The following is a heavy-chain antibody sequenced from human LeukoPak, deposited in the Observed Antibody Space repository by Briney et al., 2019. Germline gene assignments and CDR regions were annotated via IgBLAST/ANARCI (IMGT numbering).Heavy chain of an antibody. CDR3: ARGPSLSIARNQWDYYYYYYYMDV. V-gene: IGHV1-8*03. CDR2: MNPNSGNT. Sequence: ASVKVSCTAPGYTFTSYDINWVRQATGQGLEWMGWMNPNSGNTGYAQKFQGRVTITRNTSISTAYMELSSLRSEDTAVYYCARGPSLSIARNQWDYYYYYYYMDVWGKGTTVTVSS. J-gene: IGHJ6*03. CDR1: GYTFTSYD. D-gene: IGHD6-6*01.